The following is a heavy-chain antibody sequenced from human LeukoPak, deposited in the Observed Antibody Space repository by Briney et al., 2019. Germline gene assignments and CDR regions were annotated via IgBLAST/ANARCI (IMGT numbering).Heavy chain of an antibody. D-gene: IGHD1-26*01. CDR1: GFTFSSYE. J-gene: IGHJ4*02. Sequence: GGSLRLSCAASGFTFSSYEMNWVRQAPGEGLEWVSYISSSGSTIYYADSVKGRFTISRDNAKNSLYLQMNSLRAEDTAVYYCARDRLGVDYWGQGTLVTVSS. CDR3: ARDRLGVDY. V-gene: IGHV3-48*03. CDR2: ISSSGSTI.